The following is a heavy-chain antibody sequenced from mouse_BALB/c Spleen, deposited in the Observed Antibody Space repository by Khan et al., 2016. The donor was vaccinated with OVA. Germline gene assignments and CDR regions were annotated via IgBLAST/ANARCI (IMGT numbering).Heavy chain of an antibody. V-gene: IGHV2-2*02. J-gene: IGHJ3*01. CDR1: GFSLTSYG. CDR3: ARYYDYGEGIDY. D-gene: IGHD2-4*01. CDR2: IWSVGST. Sequence: QVQLKQSGPGLVQPSQSLSITCTVSGFSLTSYGVHWARQSPGKGLEWLGVIWSVGSTDYNAAFISRLNIIKENSKSQAFFKMNSLQANDTAIYCCARYYDYGEGIDYWGQGTLVTVSA.